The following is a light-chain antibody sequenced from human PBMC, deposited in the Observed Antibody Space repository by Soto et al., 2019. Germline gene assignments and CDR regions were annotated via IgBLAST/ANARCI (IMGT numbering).Light chain of an antibody. CDR3: SSYTSSSTLV. CDR2: DVS. V-gene: IGLV2-14*01. J-gene: IGLJ2*01. CDR1: SRDVGGYNY. Sequence: QSALTQPDSVSGSPGQSITISCTGTSRDVGGYNYVSWYQQHPGKAPKLMIYDVSNRPSGVSNRFSGSKSGNTASLTISGLQAEDEADYYCSSYTSSSTLVFGGGTKLTVL.